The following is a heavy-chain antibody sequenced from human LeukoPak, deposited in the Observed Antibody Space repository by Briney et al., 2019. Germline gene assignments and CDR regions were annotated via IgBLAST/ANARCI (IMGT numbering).Heavy chain of an antibody. CDR1: GGSISTYY. CDR2: IYTSGST. V-gene: IGHV4-4*07. D-gene: IGHD6-13*01. CDR3: AREGSISWPFDY. J-gene: IGHJ4*02. Sequence: SETLSLTCTVSGGSISTYYWSWIRQPAGKGLEWIGRIYTSGSTNYNPSLKSRVTMSVDTPKNQFSLKVTSVTAADTAVYYCAREGSISWPFDYWGQGTLVTVSS.